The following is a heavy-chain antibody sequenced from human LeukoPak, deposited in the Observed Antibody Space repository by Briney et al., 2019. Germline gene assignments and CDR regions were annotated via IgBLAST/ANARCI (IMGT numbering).Heavy chain of an antibody. CDR2: ISYDGSNK. D-gene: IGHD2-2*01. V-gene: IGHV3-30*04. Sequence: PGGSLRLSCAASGFTFSSYPMHWVRQAPGKGLEWVAVISYDGSNKYYADSVKGRFTISRDNSKNTLYLQMNSLRAEDTAVYYRARLYCSSTSCYDYWGQGTLVTVSS. CDR1: GFTFSSYP. J-gene: IGHJ4*02. CDR3: ARLYCSSTSCYDY.